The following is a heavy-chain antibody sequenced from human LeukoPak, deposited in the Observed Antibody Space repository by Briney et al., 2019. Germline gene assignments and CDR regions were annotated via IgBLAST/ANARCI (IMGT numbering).Heavy chain of an antibody. D-gene: IGHD3-22*01. Sequence: GGSLRLSCTASGFSFSVYWMTWVRQTPGNGLEWVANINQDGGETFYVDSVRGRFTISRDNAKNSLYLQMDSLSADDTAVYYCARFPLILDYWGQGTLVTVSS. CDR2: INQDGGET. V-gene: IGHV3-7*04. CDR1: GFSFSVYW. CDR3: ARFPLILDY. J-gene: IGHJ4*02.